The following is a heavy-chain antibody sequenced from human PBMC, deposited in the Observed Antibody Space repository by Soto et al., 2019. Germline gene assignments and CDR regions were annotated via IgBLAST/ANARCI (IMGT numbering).Heavy chain of an antibody. Sequence: SGGSLRLSCGASGFMFNHYAMAWVRQTPGKGLEWVSVISGSTGTTYYADSVKGRFTISRDNTKNTVYLQMNSLRVEDSALYSCAKVIVLGASTLEYWGQGTRVTVSS. D-gene: IGHD6-6*01. CDR2: ISGSTGTT. CDR3: AKVIVLGASTLEY. J-gene: IGHJ4*02. CDR1: GFMFNHYA. V-gene: IGHV3-23*01.